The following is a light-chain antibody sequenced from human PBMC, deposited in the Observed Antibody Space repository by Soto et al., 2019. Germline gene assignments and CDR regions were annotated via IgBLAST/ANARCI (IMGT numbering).Light chain of an antibody. Sequence: QSVLTQPPSASGAPVQSVPISCPGNKSDVGGYNYVSWYQQYPGKAPKLIIYEVNERPSGVPDRFSGSKSGNTASLTVSGLQTADEADYYCSSYAGSNWYVFGTGTKVTVL. J-gene: IGLJ1*01. CDR2: EVN. CDR3: SSYAGSNWYV. V-gene: IGLV2-8*01. CDR1: KSDVGGYNY.